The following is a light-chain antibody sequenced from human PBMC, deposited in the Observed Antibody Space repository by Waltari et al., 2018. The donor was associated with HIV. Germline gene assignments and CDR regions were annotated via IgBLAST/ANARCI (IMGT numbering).Light chain of an antibody. Sequence: DIVMTQSPATLSVSPGDRATLSCRASQSVTNNLAWYQQKPGQAPSLLIFGASARASGVPARFSASGAGTEFTLTISSLQPEDSAVYYCQQYNSRPPLTFGQGTRVEIK. CDR2: GAS. CDR1: QSVTNN. J-gene: IGKJ5*01. V-gene: IGKV3-15*01. CDR3: QQYNSRPPLT.